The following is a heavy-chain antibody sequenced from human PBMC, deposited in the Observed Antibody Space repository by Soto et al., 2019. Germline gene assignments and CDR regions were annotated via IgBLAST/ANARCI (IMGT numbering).Heavy chain of an antibody. J-gene: IGHJ4*02. Sequence: PSETLSLTCTVSGGSISSGGYYWSWIRQHPGKGLEWIGYIYYSGGTYYNPSLKSRVTISVDTSKNQFSLKLSSVTAADTAVYYCARAHPEYSSSSRPLYYFDYWGQGTLVTVSS. CDR1: GGSISSGGYY. D-gene: IGHD6-6*01. CDR2: IYYSGGT. V-gene: IGHV4-31*03. CDR3: ARAHPEYSSSSRPLYYFDY.